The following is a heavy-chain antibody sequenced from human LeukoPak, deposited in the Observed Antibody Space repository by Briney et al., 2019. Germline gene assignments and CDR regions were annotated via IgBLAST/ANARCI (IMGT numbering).Heavy chain of an antibody. J-gene: IGHJ5*02. CDR1: GFTFSSYG. CDR2: IRYDGSNK. Sequence: GGSLSPARAASGFTFSSYGMHWVRQAPGKGLEWVAFIRYDGSNKYYADSVKGRFTISRDNSKNTLYLQMNSLRAEDTAVYYCAKGLDYSSSWLGSFDPWGQGNLGTVSS. V-gene: IGHV3-30*02. CDR3: AKGLDYSSSWLGSFDP. D-gene: IGHD6-13*01.